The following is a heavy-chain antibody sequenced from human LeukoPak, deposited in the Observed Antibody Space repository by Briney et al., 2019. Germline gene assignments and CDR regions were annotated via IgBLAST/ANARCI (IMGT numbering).Heavy chain of an antibody. D-gene: IGHD5-18*01. J-gene: IGHJ4*02. V-gene: IGHV3-7*01. CDR1: GRTFSSSW. Sequence: GGSLRLSCAVSGRTFSSSWMDWVRQAPGKGLEWVASINPDGNKKYSADSVKGRFTIARDNAENSLYLQMNSLRVEDTAFYYCARDLAYSRLDYWGQGMLVTVSS. CDR3: ARDLAYSRLDY. CDR2: INPDGNKK.